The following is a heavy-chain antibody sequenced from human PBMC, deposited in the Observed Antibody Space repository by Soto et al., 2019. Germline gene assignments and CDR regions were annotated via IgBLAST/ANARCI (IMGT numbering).Heavy chain of an antibody. Sequence: ASETLSLTCAVYGGSFSGYYWSWIRQPPGKGLEWIGEINHSGSTNYNPSLKSRVTISVDTSKNQFSLKLSSVTAADTAVYYCARAKGRFWRFWSGYYSGWFDPWGQGTLVTVSS. CDR2: INHSGST. CDR3: ARAKGRFWRFWSGYYSGWFDP. J-gene: IGHJ5*02. D-gene: IGHD3-3*01. V-gene: IGHV4-34*01. CDR1: GGSFSGYY.